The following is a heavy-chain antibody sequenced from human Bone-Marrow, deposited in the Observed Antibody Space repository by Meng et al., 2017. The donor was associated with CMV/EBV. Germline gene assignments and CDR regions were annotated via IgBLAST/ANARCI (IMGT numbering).Heavy chain of an antibody. J-gene: IGHJ2*01. Sequence: ESLKISCVASGFTFSGYSMNWVRQTPGKGLEWVSSITSTSSNTYYSDSVKGRFTISRDNTKNSLYLQMNSLRDEDTAVYYCVRDLIRGVVGARPRGPGDLWGRGTLVTVSS. V-gene: IGHV3-21*01. CDR1: GFTFSGYS. CDR3: VRDLIRGVVGARPRGPGDL. D-gene: IGHD1-26*01. CDR2: ITSTSSNT.